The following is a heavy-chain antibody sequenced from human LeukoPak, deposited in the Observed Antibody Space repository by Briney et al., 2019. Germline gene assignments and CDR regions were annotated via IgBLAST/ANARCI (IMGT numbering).Heavy chain of an antibody. CDR1: GFTFSSYG. Sequence: ARSLRLSCAASGFTFSSYGMHWVRQAPGKGLEWVAVISYDGSNKYYADPVKGRFTISRDNSKNTLYLQMNSLRAEDTAVYYCASGKLYFDYWGQGTLVTVSS. J-gene: IGHJ4*02. CDR3: ASGKLYFDY. V-gene: IGHV3-30*03. CDR2: ISYDGSNK. D-gene: IGHD1-1*01.